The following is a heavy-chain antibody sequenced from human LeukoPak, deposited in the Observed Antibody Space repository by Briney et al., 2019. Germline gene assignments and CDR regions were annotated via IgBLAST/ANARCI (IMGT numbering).Heavy chain of an antibody. V-gene: IGHV3-7*01. CDR1: GFTFSSYW. Sequence: GGSLRLSCAASGFTFSSYWMSWVRQAPGKGLEWVANIKQDGSEKYYVDSVKGRFTISRDNAKNSLYLQMNSLRAEDTAVYYCAKEGGGCSSTSCYQDYYYYYMDVWGKGTTVTVSS. D-gene: IGHD2-2*01. J-gene: IGHJ6*03. CDR2: IKQDGSEK. CDR3: AKEGGGCSSTSCYQDYYYYYMDV.